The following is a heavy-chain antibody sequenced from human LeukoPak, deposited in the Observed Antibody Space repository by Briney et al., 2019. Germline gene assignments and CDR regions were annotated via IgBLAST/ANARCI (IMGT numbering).Heavy chain of an antibody. D-gene: IGHD2-2*01. CDR1: GFTFSSYA. Sequence: GGSLRLSCAASGFTFSSYAMSWVRQAPGKGLEWVSAISGSGGSTYYADSVKGRFTISRDNSKNTLYLQMNSLRAEDTAVYYCAKGPYCSSTSCYPYYFDYWGQGTLVTVSS. V-gene: IGHV3-23*01. CDR2: ISGSGGST. CDR3: AKGPYCSSTSCYPYYFDY. J-gene: IGHJ4*02.